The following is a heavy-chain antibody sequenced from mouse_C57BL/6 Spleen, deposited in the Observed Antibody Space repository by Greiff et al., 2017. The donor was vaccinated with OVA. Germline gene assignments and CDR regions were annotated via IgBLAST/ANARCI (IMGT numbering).Heavy chain of an antibody. J-gene: IGHJ2*01. Sequence: VKLQESGAELVRPGASVTLSCKASGYTFTDYEMHWVKQTPVHGLEWIGAIDPETGGTAYNQKFKGKAILTADKSSSTAYMELRSLTSEDSAVYYCTRSPTGYYFDYWGQGTTLTVSS. V-gene: IGHV1-15*01. CDR1: GYTFTDYE. D-gene: IGHD4-1*02. CDR3: TRSPTGYYFDY. CDR2: IDPETGGT.